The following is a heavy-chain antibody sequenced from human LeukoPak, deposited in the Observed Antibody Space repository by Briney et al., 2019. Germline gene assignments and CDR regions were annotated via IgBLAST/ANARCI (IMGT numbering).Heavy chain of an antibody. Sequence: SETLSLACTVSGGSISSSPYYWGWIRQPPGKGLEWIGNIYSSGSTYYNPSLKSRVTISVDTSKNQFSLKPASVTAADTAVYYCARYSSGWYYFDYWGQGTLVTVSS. CDR1: GGSISSSPYY. D-gene: IGHD6-19*01. CDR3: ARYSSGWYYFDY. CDR2: IYSSGST. V-gene: IGHV4-39*01. J-gene: IGHJ4*02.